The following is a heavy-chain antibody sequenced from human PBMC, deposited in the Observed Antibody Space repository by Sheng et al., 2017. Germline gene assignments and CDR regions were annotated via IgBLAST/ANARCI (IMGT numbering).Heavy chain of an antibody. CDR1: GFTFDDYG. D-gene: IGHD3-10*01. CDR3: ARDTYYYGSGSYYYYYYYMDV. Sequence: EVQLVESGGGVVRPGGSLRLSCAASGFTFDDYGMSWVRQAPGKGLEWVSGINWNGGSTGYADSVKGRFTISRDNAKNSLYLQMNSLRAEDTALYYCARDTYYYGSGSYYYYYYYMDVVGQRDHGHRLL. J-gene: IGHJ6*03. CDR2: INWNGGST. V-gene: IGHV3-20*04.